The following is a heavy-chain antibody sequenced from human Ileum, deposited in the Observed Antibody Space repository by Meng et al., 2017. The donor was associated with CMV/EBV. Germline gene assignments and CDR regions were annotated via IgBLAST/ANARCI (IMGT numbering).Heavy chain of an antibody. CDR1: GGSIRRATW. CDR3: TTGSAYSPPGQFHQ. J-gene: IGHJ4*02. CDR2: VYRGGNA. D-gene: IGHD3-22*01. V-gene: IGHV4-4*02. Sequence: VSGGSIRRATWWAWVRPTPGKGLEWIGEVYRGGNAMYNPSLQSRLTISVDDSTNQVSLRLRSVTAADTAMYYCTTGSAYSPPGQFHQWGQGTLVTVSS.